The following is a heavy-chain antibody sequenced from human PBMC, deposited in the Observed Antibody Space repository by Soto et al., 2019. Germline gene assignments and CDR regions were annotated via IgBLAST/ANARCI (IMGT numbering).Heavy chain of an antibody. V-gene: IGHV3-23*01. CDR1: GFTFSSYA. CDR3: AREYSSGWYNFLIGY. J-gene: IGHJ4*02. Sequence: GGSLRLSCAASGFTFSSYAMSWVRQAPGKGLEWVSAISGSGGSTYYADSVKGRFTISRDNSKNTLYLQMNNLRAEDTAVYYCAREYSSGWYNFLIGYCGQGTLVTVSS. D-gene: IGHD6-19*01. CDR2: ISGSGGST.